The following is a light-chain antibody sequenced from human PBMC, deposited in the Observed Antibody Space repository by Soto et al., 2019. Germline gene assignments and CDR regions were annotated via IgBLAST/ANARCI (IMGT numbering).Light chain of an antibody. CDR3: QQYDSSPRT. V-gene: IGKV3-20*01. CDR1: QSVSSN. Sequence: EIVMTQSPATLSVSPGERATLSCRASQSVSSNLAWYQQKPGQAPRLLIYGAPSRATGIPDRFSGSGSGTDFTLTISRLEPEDFAVYYCQQYDSSPRTFGQGTKVDIK. J-gene: IGKJ1*01. CDR2: GAP.